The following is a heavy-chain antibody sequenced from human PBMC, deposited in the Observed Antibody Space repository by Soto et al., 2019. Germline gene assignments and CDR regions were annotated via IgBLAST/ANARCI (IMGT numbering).Heavy chain of an antibody. CDR2: ISYDGSNK. Sequence: QVQLVESGGDVVQPGRSLRLSCAASGFTFSTYALQWVRQSPGKGLEWVALISYDGSNKHYADSVKGRFTISRDNSKNTLYLQMNSLRGDDTAVYYCARDGEVKAGAISYFDYWGQGTLVTVSS. D-gene: IGHD2-2*02. V-gene: IGHV3-30-3*01. J-gene: IGHJ4*02. CDR1: GFTFSTYA. CDR3: ARDGEVKAGAISYFDY.